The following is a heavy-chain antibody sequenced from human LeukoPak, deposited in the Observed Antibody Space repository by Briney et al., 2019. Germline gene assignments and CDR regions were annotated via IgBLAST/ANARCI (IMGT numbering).Heavy chain of an antibody. D-gene: IGHD3-10*01. CDR1: GGSISSGTYY. CDR3: ARQPQSTMGASSNWFDP. CDR2: IYTSGST. J-gene: IGHJ5*02. V-gene: IGHV4-61*02. Sequence: PSETLSLTCTVSGGSISSGTYYWNWIRQPAGKGLEWIGRIYTSGSTNYNPSLKSRVTISVDMSKNQFSLKLSSVTAPDTAMFYCARQPQSTMGASSNWFDPWGQGTLVTVS.